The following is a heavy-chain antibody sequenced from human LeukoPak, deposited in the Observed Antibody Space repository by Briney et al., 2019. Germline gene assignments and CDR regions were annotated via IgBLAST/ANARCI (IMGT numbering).Heavy chain of an antibody. D-gene: IGHD5-18*01. CDR2: IDPSDSYI. CDR1: GYSFTTYW. Sequence: GESLKISCKGSGYSFTTYWISWVRQMPGKGLEWMGRIDPSDSYIKYSPSFQGHVTISADKSIDTAYLQWSSLKASDSAMYYCARIQRDYFYHGMDVWGQGTTVTVS. V-gene: IGHV5-10-1*01. CDR3: ARIQRDYFYHGMDV. J-gene: IGHJ6*02.